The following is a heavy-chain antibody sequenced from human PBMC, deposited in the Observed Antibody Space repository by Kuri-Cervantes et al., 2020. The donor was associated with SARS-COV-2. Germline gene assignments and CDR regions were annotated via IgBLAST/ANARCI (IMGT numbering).Heavy chain of an antibody. D-gene: IGHD3-3*01. J-gene: IGHJ4*02. CDR3: ARVKTIFGVAPFDY. V-gene: IGHV4-61*01. CDR2: IYYSGST. CDR1: GYSISSGYY. Sequence: SETLSLTCTVSGYSISSGYYWSWIRQPPGKGLEWIGYIYYSGSTNYNPSLKSRVTISVDTSKNQFSLKLSSVTAADTAVYYCARVKTIFGVAPFDYWGQGTLVTVSS.